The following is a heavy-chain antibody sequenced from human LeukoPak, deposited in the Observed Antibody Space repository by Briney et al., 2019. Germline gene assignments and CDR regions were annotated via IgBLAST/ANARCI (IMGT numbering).Heavy chain of an antibody. J-gene: IGHJ6*03. CDR2: ISTNGDSR. V-gene: IGHV3-64*01. CDR3: ARVNYYGSGSYIPYYMDV. D-gene: IGHD3-10*01. CDR1: GFTFSKYA. Sequence: GGSLRLSCAASGFTFSKYAMHWVRQAPGKGLEFVSAISTNGDSRYYATSVRGRFTISRDNSKNTMYLQMGSLRAEDMAIYYCARVNYYGSGSYIPYYMDVWGKGTTVTISS.